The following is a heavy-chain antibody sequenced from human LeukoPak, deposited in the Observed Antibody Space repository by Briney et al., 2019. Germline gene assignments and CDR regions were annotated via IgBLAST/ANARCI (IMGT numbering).Heavy chain of an antibody. CDR3: AKRLAMTGTYHFDY. V-gene: IGHV3-23*01. D-gene: IGHD6-19*01. CDR1: GLAFSAYK. CDR2: ISGTGGTT. Sequence: GGSLRLSCAASGLAFSAYKMHWVRQAPRKGLVWVSRISGTGGTTFYADSVKGRFTISRDNSKNTLYLQMNSLRAEDTAVYYCAKRLAMTGTYHFDYWGQGTLVTVSS. J-gene: IGHJ4*02.